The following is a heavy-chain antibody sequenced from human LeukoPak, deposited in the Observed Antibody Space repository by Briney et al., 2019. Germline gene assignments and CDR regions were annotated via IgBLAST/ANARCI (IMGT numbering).Heavy chain of an antibody. CDR1: GFTFSNHW. J-gene: IGHJ4*02. V-gene: IGHV3-74*01. D-gene: IGHD6-19*01. CDR3: VRGSVAAYTSPFDY. Sequence: GGSLRLSCAASGFTFSNHWMHWVRQAPGKGLVWVSLVNSDGRSVNYADSVKGRFTISRDNAKNTLYLQMTSLRVEDTAVYYCVRGSVAAYTSPFDYWGQGTLVTASS. CDR2: VNSDGRSV.